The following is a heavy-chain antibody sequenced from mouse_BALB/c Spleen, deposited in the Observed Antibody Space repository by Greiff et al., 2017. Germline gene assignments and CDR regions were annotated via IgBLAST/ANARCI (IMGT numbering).Heavy chain of an antibody. CDR3: ARDGGNYFDY. J-gene: IGHJ2*01. CDR2: ISDGGSYT. Sequence: EVQVVESGGGLVKPGGSLKLSCAASGFTFSDYYMYWVRQTPEKRLEWVATISDGGSYTYYPDSVKGRFTISRDNAKNNLYLQMSSLKSEDTAMYYCARDGGNYFDYWGQGTTLTVSS. CDR1: GFTFSDYY. V-gene: IGHV5-4*02.